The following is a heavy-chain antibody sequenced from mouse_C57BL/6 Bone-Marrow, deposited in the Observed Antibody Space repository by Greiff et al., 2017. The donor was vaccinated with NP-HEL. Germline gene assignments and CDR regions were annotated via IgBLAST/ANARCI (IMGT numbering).Heavy chain of an antibody. V-gene: IGHV5-2*01. Sequence: EVKLVESGGGLVQPGESLKLSCESNEYEFPSHDMSWVRKTPEKRLELVAAINSDGGSTYYPDPMERRFIISRDNTKKTLYLQMSSLRSEDTAVDYGARHGHYYDSSYWYFDVWGTGTTVTVSS. CDR2: INSDGGST. CDR1: EYEFPSHD. J-gene: IGHJ1*03. CDR3: ARHGHYYDSSYWYFDV. D-gene: IGHD1-1*01.